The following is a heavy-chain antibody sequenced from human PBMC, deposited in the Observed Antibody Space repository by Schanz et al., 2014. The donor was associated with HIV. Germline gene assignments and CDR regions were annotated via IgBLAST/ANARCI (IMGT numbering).Heavy chain of an antibody. CDR1: GFTFSSHG. Sequence: QVQLVESGGGVVQPGRSLRLSCAASGFTFSSHGMHWVRQAPGKGLEWVAVISYDGSNKYYADSVKGRFTISRDNSMNTLFLQMNSLRAEDTAVYYCVQDPEMDAITGYFPYWGQGTLVTVSS. V-gene: IGHV3-30*18. J-gene: IGHJ4*02. CDR3: VQDPEMDAITGYFPY. D-gene: IGHD3-16*01. CDR2: ISYDGSNK.